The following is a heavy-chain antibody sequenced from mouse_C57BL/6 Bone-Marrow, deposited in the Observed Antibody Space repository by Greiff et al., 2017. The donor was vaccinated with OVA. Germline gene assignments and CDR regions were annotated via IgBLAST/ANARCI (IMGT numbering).Heavy chain of an antibody. J-gene: IGHJ4*01. Sequence: EVQVVESGGGLVKPGGSLKLSCAASGFTFSSYAMSWVRQTPEKRLEWVATISDGGSYTYSPDNVKGRFTISRDNAKNNLYLQMSHLKSEDTAMYYCARDGPLNYYGSTLYAMDYWGQGTSVTVSS. CDR1: GFTFSSYA. CDR3: ARDGPLNYYGSTLYAMDY. D-gene: IGHD1-1*01. V-gene: IGHV5-4*01. CDR2: ISDGGSYT.